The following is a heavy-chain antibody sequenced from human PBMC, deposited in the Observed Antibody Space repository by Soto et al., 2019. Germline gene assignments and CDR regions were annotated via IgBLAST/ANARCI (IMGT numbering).Heavy chain of an antibody. CDR2: TYFRSEWYD. CDR3: AKGDNLGPKTGYAFDP. J-gene: IGHJ5*02. CDR1: GDSVSSNTAS. V-gene: IGHV6-1*01. Sequence: SQTLSLTCAISGDSVSSNTASWNWIRQSPSRGLEWLGRTYFRSEWYDDYAVSVKSRIIINPDTSNNQFSLRLNSVTPEDTAVYFCAKGDNLGPKTGYAFDPWGQG. D-gene: IGHD5-12*01.